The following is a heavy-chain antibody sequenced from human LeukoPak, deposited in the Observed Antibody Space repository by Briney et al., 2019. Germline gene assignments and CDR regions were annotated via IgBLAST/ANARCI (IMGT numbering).Heavy chain of an antibody. CDR2: IYTSGST. V-gene: IGHV4-4*07. CDR3: ARVQYSSSTWDYYYYMDV. D-gene: IGHD6-6*01. CDR1: GGSISSYY. Sequence: PSETLSLTCTVSGGSISSYYWSWIRQPAGKGLEWIGRIYTSGSTNYNPSLKSRVTMSVDTSKNQFSLKLSSVTAADTAVYYCARVQYSSSTWDYYYYMDVWGKGTTVTVSS. J-gene: IGHJ6*03.